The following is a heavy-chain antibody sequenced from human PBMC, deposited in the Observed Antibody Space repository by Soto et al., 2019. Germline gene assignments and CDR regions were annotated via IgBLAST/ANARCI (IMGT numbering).Heavy chain of an antibody. J-gene: IGHJ3*02. CDR2: IYYSGSA. CDR3: ARVVARYGGNILRNAFYI. Sequence: QVQLQESCPGLVKTSGTLSLTCAVSGGSSSRRNWWRWVRQPPGKGLEWMGEIYYSGSANYNPTLQSRVSILVDKSEHQFSLKLSSVTAADTAVYYCARVVARYGGNILRNAFYISGQGAMVTVSS. V-gene: IGHV4-4*02. CDR1: GGSSSRRNW. D-gene: IGHD2-15*01.